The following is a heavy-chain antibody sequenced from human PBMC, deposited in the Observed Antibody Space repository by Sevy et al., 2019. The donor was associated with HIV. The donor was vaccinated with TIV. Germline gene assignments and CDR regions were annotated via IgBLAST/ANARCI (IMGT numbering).Heavy chain of an antibody. Sequence: ASVKVSCKASGDTFSTYGLSWVRQAPGQGLEWMGGIIPIFGTPNYAQKFQGRVTITADESASTDYMELSSLRSEDTALYYCAGEGGVATTGDHDAFDIWGHGTLVTVSS. V-gene: IGHV1-69*13. D-gene: IGHD7-27*01. CDR1: GDTFSTYG. J-gene: IGHJ3*02. CDR2: IIPIFGTP. CDR3: AGEGGVATTGDHDAFDI.